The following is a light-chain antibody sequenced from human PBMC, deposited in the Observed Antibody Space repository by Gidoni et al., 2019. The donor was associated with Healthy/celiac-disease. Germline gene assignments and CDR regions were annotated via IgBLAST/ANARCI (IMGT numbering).Light chain of an antibody. CDR1: QDISHY. J-gene: IGKJ2*01. V-gene: IGKV1-33*01. Sequence: DIQMTQSPSSLSASVGDRVTITCQASQDISHYLKWYQQKPGKAPKLLIYDTSNLETGVPSRFSGSGSGTDFTFTISSLQPEDIATYYCQQYDNLPYTFGQGTKLEIK. CDR3: QQYDNLPYT. CDR2: DTS.